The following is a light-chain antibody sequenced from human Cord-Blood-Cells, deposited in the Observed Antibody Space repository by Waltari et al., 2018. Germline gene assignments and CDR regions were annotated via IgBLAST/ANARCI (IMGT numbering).Light chain of an antibody. CDR1: QSVSSY. CDR3: QQRSNWYT. J-gene: IGKJ2*01. CDR2: DAS. V-gene: IGKV3-11*01. Sequence: EIVLTQSPATLSLSPGEIPTLPCRASQSVSSYLAWYQQKPGQAPRLLIYDASNRATGIPARFSGSGSGTDFTLTISSLEPEDFAVYYCQQRSNWYTFGQGTKLEIK.